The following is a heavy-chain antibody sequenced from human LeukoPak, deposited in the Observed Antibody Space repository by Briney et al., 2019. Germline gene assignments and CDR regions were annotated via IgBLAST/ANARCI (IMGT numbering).Heavy chain of an antibody. Sequence: QPGGSLRLSCAASGFTFSNYAMSWVRQARGKGLEWVAVIWYDGSIKYYADSVKGRFTISRNNSKNTLNLQMNSLRVEDTAVYYCARAVGPFDFWGQGTIVIVSS. V-gene: IGHV3-33*08. CDR2: IWYDGSIK. J-gene: IGHJ3*01. CDR3: ARAVGPFDF. CDR1: GFTFSNYA.